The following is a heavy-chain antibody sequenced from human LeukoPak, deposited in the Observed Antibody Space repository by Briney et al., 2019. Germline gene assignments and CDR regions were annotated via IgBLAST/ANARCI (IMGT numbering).Heavy chain of an antibody. J-gene: IGHJ6*03. V-gene: IGHV3-23*01. D-gene: IGHD1-1*01. CDR3: ARVPSWKGYMDV. CDR2: ISGSGGST. Sequence: GGSLRLSCAASGFTFDDYGMSWVRQAPGKGLEWVSAISGSGGSTYYADSVKGRFTISRDNSKNTLYLQMSSLRAEDTAVYYCARVPSWKGYMDVWGKGTTVTVSS. CDR1: GFTFDDYG.